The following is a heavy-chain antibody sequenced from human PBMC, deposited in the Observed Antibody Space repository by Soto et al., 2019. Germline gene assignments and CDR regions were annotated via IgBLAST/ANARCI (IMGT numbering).Heavy chain of an antibody. CDR1: GYTFTGYY. Sequence: ASVKVSCKASGYTFTGYYMHWVRQAPGQGLEWMGWINPNSGGTNYAQKFQGRVTMTRDTSISTAYMELSRLRSDDTAVYYCARSLRDILTGYSHYFDYWGQGTLVTVSS. CDR2: INPNSGGT. D-gene: IGHD3-9*01. J-gene: IGHJ4*02. V-gene: IGHV1-2*02. CDR3: ARSLRDILTGYSHYFDY.